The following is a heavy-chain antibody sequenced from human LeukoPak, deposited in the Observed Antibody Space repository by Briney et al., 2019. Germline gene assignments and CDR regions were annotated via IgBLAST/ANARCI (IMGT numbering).Heavy chain of an antibody. Sequence: SETLSLTCTVSGGSISSGGYYWSWIRQHPGKGLEWIGYIYYSGSTNYNPSLKSRVTISVDTSKNQFSLKLSSVTAADTAVYYCAREDSSGYHLFDYWGQGTLVTVSS. CDR1: GGSISSGGYY. D-gene: IGHD3-22*01. CDR2: IYYSGST. V-gene: IGHV4-61*08. J-gene: IGHJ4*02. CDR3: AREDSSGYHLFDY.